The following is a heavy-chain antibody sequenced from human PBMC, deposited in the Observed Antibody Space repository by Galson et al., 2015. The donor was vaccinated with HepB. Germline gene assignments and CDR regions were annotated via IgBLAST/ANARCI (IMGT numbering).Heavy chain of an antibody. V-gene: IGHV1-18*01. CDR3: ARGGPGGRITMVRGVQNWFDP. D-gene: IGHD3-10*01. Sequence: SVKVSCKASGYTFTSYGISWVRQAPGQGLEWMGWISAYNGNTNYAQKLQGRVTMTTDTSTSTAYMELRSLRSDDTAVYYCARGGPGGRITMVRGVQNWFDPWGQGTLVTVSS. CDR1: GYTFTSYG. J-gene: IGHJ5*02. CDR2: ISAYNGNT.